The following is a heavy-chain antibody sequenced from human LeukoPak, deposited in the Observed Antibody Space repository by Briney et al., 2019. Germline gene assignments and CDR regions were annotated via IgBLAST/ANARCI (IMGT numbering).Heavy chain of an antibody. V-gene: IGHV1-2*02. D-gene: IGHD2-2*01. Sequence: ASVKVSCKASGYTFTDYYMHWVRQAPGQGFEWIGWINPNDGDTNYAQKFQGRVTMTRDTSISTAHMEVSRLRSDDTAVYYCARANFLYCSSSTCLFDYWGQGALVTVSS. CDR1: GYTFTDYY. CDR3: ARANFLYCSSSTCLFDY. J-gene: IGHJ4*02. CDR2: INPNDGDT.